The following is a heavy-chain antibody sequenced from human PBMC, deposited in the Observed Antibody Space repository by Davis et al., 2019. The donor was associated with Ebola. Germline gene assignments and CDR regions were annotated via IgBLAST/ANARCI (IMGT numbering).Heavy chain of an antibody. CDR2: ISWNSGSI. V-gene: IGHV3-9*01. D-gene: IGHD3-16*01. Sequence: GGSLRLSCAASGFTFDDYAMHWVRQAPGKGLEWVSGISWNSGSIGYADSVKGRFTISRDNAKNTLYLQMNSLRAEDTAVYYCASALAMGVWGQGTTVTVSS. J-gene: IGHJ6*02. CDR3: ASALAMGV. CDR1: GFTFDDYA.